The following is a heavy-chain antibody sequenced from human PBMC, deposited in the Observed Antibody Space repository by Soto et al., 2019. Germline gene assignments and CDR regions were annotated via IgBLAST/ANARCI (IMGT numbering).Heavy chain of an antibody. CDR1: GFTFSSYG. V-gene: IGHV3-30*18. D-gene: IGHD2-2*01. J-gene: IGHJ5*02. Sequence: GGSLRLSCAASGFTFSSYGMHWVRQAPGKGLEWVAVISYDGSNKYYADSVKGRFTISRDNSKNTLYLQMNSLRAEDTAGYYCAKAPRAYRCSSTSCYRPAPHWFDPWGQGTLVTVSS. CDR2: ISYDGSNK. CDR3: AKAPRAYRCSSTSCYRPAPHWFDP.